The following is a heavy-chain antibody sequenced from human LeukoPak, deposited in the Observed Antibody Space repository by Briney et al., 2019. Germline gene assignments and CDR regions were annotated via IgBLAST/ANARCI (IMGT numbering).Heavy chain of an antibody. D-gene: IGHD6-13*01. CDR3: ARAGYSSSWSTPDYYYYYMDV. J-gene: IGHJ6*03. CDR1: GYTFSKYG. V-gene: IGHV1-18*01. CDR2: ISGYNAYT. Sequence: ASVKVSCKASGYTFSKYGISWVRQAPGQGLEWMGWISGYNAYTHHAQKLQGRVTMTTDTSTSTAYMELRSLRSDDTAVYYCARAGYSSSWSTPDYYYYYMDVWGKGTTVTVSS.